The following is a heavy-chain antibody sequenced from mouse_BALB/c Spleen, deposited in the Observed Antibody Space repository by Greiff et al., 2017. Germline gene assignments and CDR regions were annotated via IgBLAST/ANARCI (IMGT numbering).Heavy chain of an antibody. Sequence: QVQLQQPGAELVKPGASVKLSCKASGYTFTSYYMYWVKQRPGQGLEWIGGINPSNGGTNFNEKFKSKATLTVDKSSSTAYMQLSSLTSEDSAVYYCTRTYGSRGPWFAYWGQGTLVTVSA. CDR3: TRTYGSRGPWFAY. CDR2: INPSNGGT. D-gene: IGHD1-1*01. V-gene: IGHV1S81*02. J-gene: IGHJ3*01. CDR1: GYTFTSYY.